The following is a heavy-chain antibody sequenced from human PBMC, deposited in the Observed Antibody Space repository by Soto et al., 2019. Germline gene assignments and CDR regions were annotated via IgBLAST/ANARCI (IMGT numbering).Heavy chain of an antibody. J-gene: IGHJ4*02. CDR1: GFTFSGYA. CDR3: AKGNGSSGRYPGY. V-gene: IGHV3-23*01. Sequence: SLILSCGASGFTFSGYAMTWVRQAPGKGLEWVSAISGGGDNTYYADSVKGRFTISGDNSKNTLYLQMNRLRAEDTAVYYCAKGNGSSGRYPGYWGQGTLVTVSS. CDR2: ISGGGDNT. D-gene: IGHD6-19*01.